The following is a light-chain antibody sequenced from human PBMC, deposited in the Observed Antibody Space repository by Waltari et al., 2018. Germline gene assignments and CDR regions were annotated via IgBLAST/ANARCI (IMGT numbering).Light chain of an antibody. J-gene: IGLJ3*02. CDR2: RSD. CDR1: ASNIGGNL. Sequence: QSVLTQPPSASGTPGQRVTISCSGRASNIGGNLVNWYQQLPGKAPNLLIYRSDQRPSGVPDRFSASKTGTSASLAISGLQSEDEADYFCASWDDSLNGHWVFGGGTKVTVL. V-gene: IGLV1-44*01. CDR3: ASWDDSLNGHWV.